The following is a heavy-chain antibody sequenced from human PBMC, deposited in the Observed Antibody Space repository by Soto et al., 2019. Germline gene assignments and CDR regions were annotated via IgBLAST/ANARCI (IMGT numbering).Heavy chain of an antibody. D-gene: IGHD2-2*01. CDR1: GYTFTSHA. CDR3: ARDLGYCSSTSCSENWFDP. V-gene: IGHV1-3*01. Sequence: ASVKVSCKASGYTFTSHAMHWVRQAPGQRLEWMGWINAGNGNTKYSQKFQGRVTITRDTSASTAYMELSSLRSEDTAVYYCARDLGYCSSTSCSENWFDPWGQGTLVTVSS. J-gene: IGHJ5*02. CDR2: INAGNGNT.